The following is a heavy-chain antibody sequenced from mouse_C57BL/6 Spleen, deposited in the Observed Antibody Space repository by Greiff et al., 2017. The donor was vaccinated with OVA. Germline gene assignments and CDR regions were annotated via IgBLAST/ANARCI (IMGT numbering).Heavy chain of an antibody. CDR3: ARPLYDGGFAY. J-gene: IGHJ3*01. CDR1: GFSLTSYG. V-gene: IGHV2-2*01. D-gene: IGHD2-3*01. CDR2: IWSGGST. Sequence: QVQLQQSGPGLVQPSQSLSITCTASGFSLTSYGVHWVRQSPGKGLEWLGVIWSGGSTDYNAAFISRLSISKDNSKSQVFFKMNSLQADDTAIYYCARPLYDGGFAYWGQGTLVTVSA.